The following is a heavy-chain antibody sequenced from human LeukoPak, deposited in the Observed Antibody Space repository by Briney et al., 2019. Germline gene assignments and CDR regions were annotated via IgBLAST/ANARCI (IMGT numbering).Heavy chain of an antibody. V-gene: IGHV1-69*04. CDR3: ASGVYCSGGSCQPFDY. CDR1: GGTFSSYA. D-gene: IGHD2-15*01. Sequence: SVKVSCKASGGTFSSYAISWVRPAPGQGLEWMGRIIPILGIANYAQKFQGRVTITADKSTSTAYMELSSLRSEDTAVYYCASGVYCSGGSCQPFDYWGQGTLVTVSS. CDR2: IIPILGIA. J-gene: IGHJ4*02.